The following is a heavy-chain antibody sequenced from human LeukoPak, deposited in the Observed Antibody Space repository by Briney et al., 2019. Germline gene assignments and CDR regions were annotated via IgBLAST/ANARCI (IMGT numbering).Heavy chain of an antibody. D-gene: IGHD3-10*01. CDR3: AREGYYGSGSPPSLYFDY. CDR2: IYAGDST. J-gene: IGHJ4*02. V-gene: IGHV3-53*05. CDR1: GFTVSSSY. Sequence: GGSLRLSCAASGFTVSSSYISWVRQAPGKGLEWVSVIYAGDSTYYADSVKGRFTISRDNSRSTLYLQMNSLRPEDTAIYYCAREGYYGSGSPPSLYFDYWGQGTLVTVSS.